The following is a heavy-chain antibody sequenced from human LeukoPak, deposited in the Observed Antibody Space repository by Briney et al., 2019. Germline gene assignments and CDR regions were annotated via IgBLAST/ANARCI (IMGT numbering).Heavy chain of an antibody. Sequence: GXIRQPXGKGLEWIGTFYYGGSTYHNPSLKSRVTISVDTSKNQFSLRLSSVTAADTALYYCASGGEQLWPYEPFSSWGQGTLVTVSS. CDR3: ASGGEQLWPYEPFSS. V-gene: IGHV4-39*01. CDR2: FYYGGST. J-gene: IGHJ5*02. D-gene: IGHD5-18*01.